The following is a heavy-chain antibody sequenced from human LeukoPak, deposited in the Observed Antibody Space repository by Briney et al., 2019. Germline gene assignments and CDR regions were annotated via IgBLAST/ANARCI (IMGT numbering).Heavy chain of an antibody. V-gene: IGHV4-30-2*01. Sequence: PSETLSLTCTVSGGSISSGGYYWSWIRQPPGKGLEWIGYIYHSGSTYYNPSLKSRVTISVDRSKNQFSLKLSSVTAADTAVYYCARDSSSYYFDYWGQGTLVTVSS. CDR2: IYHSGST. J-gene: IGHJ4*02. D-gene: IGHD6-6*01. CDR3: ARDSSSYYFDY. CDR1: GGSISSGGYY.